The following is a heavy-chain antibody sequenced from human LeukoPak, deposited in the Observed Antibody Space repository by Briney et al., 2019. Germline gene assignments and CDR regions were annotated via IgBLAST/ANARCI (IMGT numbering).Heavy chain of an antibody. CDR1: GFIFGDYT. J-gene: IGHJ6*02. D-gene: IGHD3/OR15-3a*01. V-gene: IGHV3-49*04. Sequence: PGGSLRLSCPASGFIFGDYTMNWVRQAPGKGLEWVGFIRSKAYGGTTEYAASVKGRFTISRDDSKSIAYLQMNSLKTEDTAVYYCTRGSRTYYYYGMGVWGQGTTVTVSS. CDR3: TRGSRTYYYYGMGV. CDR2: IRSKAYGGTT.